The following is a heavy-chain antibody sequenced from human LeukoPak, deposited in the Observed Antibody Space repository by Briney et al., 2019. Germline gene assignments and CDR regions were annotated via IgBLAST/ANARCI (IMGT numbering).Heavy chain of an antibody. Sequence: SETLSLTCTVSGGSISSSSYYWGWIRQPPGKGLEWIGYIYHSGSTYYNPSLKSRVTISVDRSKNQFSLKLSSVTAADTAVYYCARRWSYGSGSTENWFDPWGQGTLVTVSS. CDR3: ARRWSYGSGSTENWFDP. CDR2: IYHSGST. V-gene: IGHV4-30-2*01. J-gene: IGHJ5*02. D-gene: IGHD3-10*01. CDR1: GGSISSSSYY.